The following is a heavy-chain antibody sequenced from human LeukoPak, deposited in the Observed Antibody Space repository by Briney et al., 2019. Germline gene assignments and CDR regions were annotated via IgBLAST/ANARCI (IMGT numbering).Heavy chain of an antibody. Sequence: SEALSLTCTVSGGSISNYYWSWIRQPPGKGLEWIGEINHSGSTNYNPSLKSRVTISVDTSKNQFSLKLSSVTAADTAVYYCARGDFSGGSFDYWGQGTLVTVSS. J-gene: IGHJ4*02. CDR2: INHSGST. V-gene: IGHV4-34*01. CDR1: GGSISNYY. CDR3: ARGDFSGGSFDY. D-gene: IGHD3-3*01.